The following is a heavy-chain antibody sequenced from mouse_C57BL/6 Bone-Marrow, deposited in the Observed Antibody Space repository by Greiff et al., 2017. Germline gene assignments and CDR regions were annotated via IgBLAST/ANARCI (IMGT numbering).Heavy chain of an antibody. CDR2: IYPGDGDT. V-gene: IGHV1-82*01. J-gene: IGHJ3*01. CDR3: ARSQLRLLAWFSY. CDR1: GYAFSSSW. Sequence: QVQLKESGPELVKPGASVKISCKASGYAFSSSWMNWVKQRPGKGLEWIGRIYPGDGDTNYNRKFKGKATLTADKSSSTAYMQLSSLTSEDYAVYFCARSQLRLLAWFSYWGEGTLVTVSA. D-gene: IGHD3-2*02.